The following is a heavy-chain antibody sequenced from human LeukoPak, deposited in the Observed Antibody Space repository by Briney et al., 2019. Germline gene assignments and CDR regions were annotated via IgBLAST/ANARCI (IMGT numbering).Heavy chain of an antibody. Sequence: SETLSLTCAVYGGSFSGYYWSWIRQPPGKGLEWIGEINHSGSTNYNPSLKGRVTISVDTSKNQFSLKLSSVTAADTAVYYCARGGVTYSSGAADFDYWGQGTLVTVSS. CDR3: ARGGVTYSSGAADFDY. V-gene: IGHV4-34*01. J-gene: IGHJ4*02. D-gene: IGHD2-15*01. CDR1: GGSFSGYY. CDR2: INHSGST.